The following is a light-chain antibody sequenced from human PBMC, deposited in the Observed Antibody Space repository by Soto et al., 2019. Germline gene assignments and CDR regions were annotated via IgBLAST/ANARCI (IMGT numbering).Light chain of an antibody. Sequence: EIVMTQSPATLSLSPGERATLSCRASQSVSSSYLSWYQQKPGQAPRLLIYRASTRATGIPARFSGSGSGTDFTLTISSLQPEDFAVYYCQQDYNLLTFGQGTRLEIK. V-gene: IGKV3D-7*01. J-gene: IGKJ5*01. CDR3: QQDYNLLT. CDR1: QSVSSSY. CDR2: RAS.